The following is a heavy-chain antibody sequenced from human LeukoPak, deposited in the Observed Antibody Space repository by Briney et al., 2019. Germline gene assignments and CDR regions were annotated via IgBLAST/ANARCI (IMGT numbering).Heavy chain of an antibody. CDR3: ARETDFGVVTN. CDR1: GDSVSSNGAS. Sequence: SQTLSLTCDISGDSVSSNGASWTWIRQSPSRGLEWLGMTYYRSKWYNDYAVSVKSRISINPDTSKNQFSLQLNSVTPEDTAVYYCARETDFGVVTNWGQGTLVTVSS. V-gene: IGHV6-1*01. CDR2: TYYRSKWYN. D-gene: IGHD3-3*01. J-gene: IGHJ4*02.